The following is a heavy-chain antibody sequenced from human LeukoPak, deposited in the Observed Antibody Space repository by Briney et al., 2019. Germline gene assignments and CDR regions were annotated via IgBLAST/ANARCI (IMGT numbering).Heavy chain of an antibody. CDR3: ARDRITMVRGVMDV. D-gene: IGHD3-10*01. CDR1: GFTFSSYS. V-gene: IGHV3-21*01. Sequence: PGGSLRLSCAASGFTFSSYSMNWVRQAPGKGLEWVSSISSSSSYIYYADSVKGRFTISRDNAKNSLYLQMNSLRAEDTAVYYCARDRITMVRGVMDVWGQGTTVTVSS. J-gene: IGHJ6*02. CDR2: ISSSSSYI.